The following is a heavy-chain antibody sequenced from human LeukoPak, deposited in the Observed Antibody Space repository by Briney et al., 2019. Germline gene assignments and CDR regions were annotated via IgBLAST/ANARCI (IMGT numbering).Heavy chain of an antibody. J-gene: IGHJ4*02. V-gene: IGHV4-59*01. CDR2: IYYSGST. D-gene: IGHD6-13*01. CDR3: ARDTAAAGSGFDY. Sequence: SKSLSPTWIVVGRFTGRYYCGWVRPPARGVLGWIGYIYYSGSTNYNPSLKSRVTISVATSKNQFSLKLSSVTAADTAVYYCARDTAAAGSGFDYWGQGTLVTVSS. CDR1: GRFTGRYY.